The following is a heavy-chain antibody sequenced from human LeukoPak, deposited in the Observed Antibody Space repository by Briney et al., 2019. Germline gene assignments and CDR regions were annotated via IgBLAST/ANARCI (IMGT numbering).Heavy chain of an antibody. J-gene: IGHJ4*02. CDR3: ASSLGTIDY. V-gene: IGHV3-7*01. CDR2: IKQDGSEK. D-gene: IGHD7-27*01. CDR1: GFTFRSYW. Sequence: GGSLRLSCAASGFTFRSYWMSWVRQAPGKGLEWVANIKQDGSEKYYVDSVKGRFTISRDNAKNSLYLQMNSLRAEDTAVYYCASSLGTIDYWGQGTLVTVSS.